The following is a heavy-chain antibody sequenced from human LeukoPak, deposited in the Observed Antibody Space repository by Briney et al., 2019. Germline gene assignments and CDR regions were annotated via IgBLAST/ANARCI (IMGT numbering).Heavy chain of an antibody. CDR2: IDKSGRTT. CDR1: GFTFSSYY. Sequence: GGSLRLSCAASGFTFSSYYMSWARPAPGKGLEWVSGIDKSGRTTYYADSVKGGFTISRDNSKNTLYLQMSSLRAEDTAVYYCAKDLSWWGSDCWGLGTLVTVS. D-gene: IGHD2-21*01. V-gene: IGHV3-23*01. CDR3: AKDLSWWGSDC. J-gene: IGHJ4*02.